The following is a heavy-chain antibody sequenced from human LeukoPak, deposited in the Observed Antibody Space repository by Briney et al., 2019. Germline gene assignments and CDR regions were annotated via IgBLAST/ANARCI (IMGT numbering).Heavy chain of an antibody. J-gene: IGHJ4*02. V-gene: IGHV3-23*01. CDR1: GFTFSSYG. CDR3: AIDIIEGWDFDS. Sequence: PGGSLRLSCAASGFTFSSYGMTWVRQAPGKGLEWVSTLSGSGDNTYYADSVKGRFTISRDNSKSTLYLEMNSLRAEDTAIYYCAIDIIEGWDFDSWGQGTLVTVSS. D-gene: IGHD2/OR15-2a*01. CDR2: LSGSGDNT.